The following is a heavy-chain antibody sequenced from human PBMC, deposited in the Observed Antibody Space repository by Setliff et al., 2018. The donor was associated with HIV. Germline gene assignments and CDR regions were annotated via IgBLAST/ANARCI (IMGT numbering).Heavy chain of an antibody. V-gene: IGHV3-72*01. J-gene: IGHJ4*02. Sequence: GGSLRLSCAASGLLVSRNYRNWVRQAPGKGLEWVGRTKNQANGLTTEYAAPVQGRFTISRDESTDPLFLQMNNLKTEDPAVYYWVRAAAGLDIWSQGIRVTVSS. CDR2: TKNQANGLTT. CDR3: VRAAAGLDI. CDR1: GLLVSRNY.